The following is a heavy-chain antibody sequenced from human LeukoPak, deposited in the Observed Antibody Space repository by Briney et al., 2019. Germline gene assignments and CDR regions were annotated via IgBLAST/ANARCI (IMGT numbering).Heavy chain of an antibody. CDR2: ISYDGSNK. D-gene: IGHD1-26*01. J-gene: IGHJ4*02. CDR3: ARGLREWELLGVSNFDY. Sequence: GRSLRLSCAASGFTFSSYAMHWVRQAPGKGLEWVAVISYDGSNKYYADSVKGQFTISRDNSKNTLYLQMNSLRAEDTAVYYCARGLREWELLGVSNFDYWGQGTLVTVSS. V-gene: IGHV3-30-3*01. CDR1: GFTFSSYA.